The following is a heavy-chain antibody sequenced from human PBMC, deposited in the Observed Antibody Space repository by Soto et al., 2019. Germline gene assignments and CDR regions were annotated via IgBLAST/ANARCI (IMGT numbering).Heavy chain of an antibody. CDR1: GDSINRGGFF. Sequence: SSETLSLTCSVSGDSINRGGFFWSWIRQHPGEGLEWIGYIYYSGSTYYNPSLKSRVNISVDTSKNHFSLTLGSVTAPDTAIYYCARGAMLRGPGYYYALDVWGQGTTVTVSS. CDR2: IYYSGST. CDR3: ARGAMLRGPGYYYALDV. D-gene: IGHD3-10*01. V-gene: IGHV4-31*03. J-gene: IGHJ6*02.